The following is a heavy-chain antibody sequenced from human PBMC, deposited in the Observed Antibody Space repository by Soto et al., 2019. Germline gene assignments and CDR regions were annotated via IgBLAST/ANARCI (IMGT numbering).Heavy chain of an antibody. CDR2: IKSKTDGGTT. CDR1: GFTFSNAW. CDR3: TIEGTGATPFDY. J-gene: IGHJ4*02. V-gene: IGHV3-15*01. Sequence: GGSLRLSCAASGFTFSNAWMSWVRQAPGKGLEWVGQIKSKTDGGTTNYAAPVKGRFTISRDDSKITLYLQMNSLKTEDTAVYYCTIEGTGATPFDYWGQGTLVTVSS. D-gene: IGHD1-26*01.